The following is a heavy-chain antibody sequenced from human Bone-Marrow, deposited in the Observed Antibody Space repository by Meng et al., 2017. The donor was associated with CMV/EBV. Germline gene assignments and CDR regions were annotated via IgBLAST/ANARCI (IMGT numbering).Heavy chain of an antibody. CDR3: VRGLID. V-gene: IGHV3-11*01. CDR1: GFTFSNHY. D-gene: IGHD3-16*02. J-gene: IGHJ4*02. CDR2: ISSNGTIK. Sequence: GESLKISCGASGFTFSNHYMSWVRQAPGNGLEWISYISSNGTIKYYSDSVKGRFTVSRGNTKSSLYLQMNSLRDDDTAMYYCVRGLIDWGQGTLVTV.